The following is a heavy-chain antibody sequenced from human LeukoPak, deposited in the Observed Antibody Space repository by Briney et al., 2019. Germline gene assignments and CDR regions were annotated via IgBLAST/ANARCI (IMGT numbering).Heavy chain of an antibody. CDR2: ITNSGENT. CDR1: GFSFPYG. D-gene: IGHD3-10*01. Sequence: GGSLRLSCEASGFSFPYGMSWVRQAPGKGLEWVSGITNSGENTYYADSVKGRFTISRDNSKNTLFLEMNSLRVEDTAVYYCARDERFIHYSWGQGTLVTVSS. J-gene: IGHJ4*02. V-gene: IGHV3-23*01. CDR3: ARDERFIHYS.